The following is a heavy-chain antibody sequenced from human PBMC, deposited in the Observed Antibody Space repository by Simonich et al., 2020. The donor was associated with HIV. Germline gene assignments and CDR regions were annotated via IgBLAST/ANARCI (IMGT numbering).Heavy chain of an antibody. Sequence: QVQLHQRGAGLLKPSETLSLTCTVSGGSITSSSSYWGLVRQPPGKVLEWIASIYYGGRPDNTPSHKSRVPISVDTSKIPLSLNLRSVTAADTAVYYCARQGSSGPYYYYMDLWGTGTKVTVSS. CDR2: IYYGGRP. CDR1: GGSITSSSSY. D-gene: IGHD3-22*01. CDR3: ARQGSSGPYYYYMDL. V-gene: IGHV4-39*01. J-gene: IGHJ6*03.